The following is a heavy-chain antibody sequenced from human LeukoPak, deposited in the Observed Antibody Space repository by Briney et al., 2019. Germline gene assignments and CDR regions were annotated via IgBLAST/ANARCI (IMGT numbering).Heavy chain of an antibody. CDR3: ASHRRYSTGSEEFDY. CDR1: GGSISSSDYY. J-gene: IGHJ4*02. CDR2: IYYRGNT. V-gene: IGHV4-39*01. D-gene: IGHD6-19*01. Sequence: SETLSLTCSVSGGSISSSDYYGAWIRQPPGKGLEWIGSIYYRGNTYYNPSLKSRVTISVDTSKDQFSLKLSSVTAADTAVYYCASHRRYSTGSEEFDYWGQGTLVTVSS.